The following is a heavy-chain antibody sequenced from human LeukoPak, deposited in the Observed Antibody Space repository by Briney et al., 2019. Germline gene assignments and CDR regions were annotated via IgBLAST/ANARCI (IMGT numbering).Heavy chain of an antibody. D-gene: IGHD4-17*01. CDR3: ARGGDYGDYDFFDY. CDR2: ISGSGGST. V-gene: IGHV3-23*01. Sequence: PGGSLRLSCEASGFIFNNYAMSWVRQAPGKGLQWVSSISGSGGSTDYADSVKGRFTISRDNAKNSLYLQMNSLRAEDTAVYYCARGGDYGDYDFFDYWGQGTLVTVSS. J-gene: IGHJ4*02. CDR1: GFIFNNYA.